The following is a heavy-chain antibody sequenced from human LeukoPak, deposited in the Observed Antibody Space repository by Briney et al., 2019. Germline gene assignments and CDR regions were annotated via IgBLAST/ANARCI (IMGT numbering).Heavy chain of an antibody. CDR2: ISANNGET. Sequence: ASVKVSCKASGYTFTNSGISWVRQAPGQRLEWMAWISANNGETRYAQNLQGRVTMTTDTPTSTAYMELRSLRSDDTAVYYCARVPPSAHQMLSSDYWGQGTQVTVSS. CDR1: GYTFTNSG. CDR3: ARVPPSAHQMLSSDY. V-gene: IGHV1-18*04. J-gene: IGHJ4*02. D-gene: IGHD2-2*01.